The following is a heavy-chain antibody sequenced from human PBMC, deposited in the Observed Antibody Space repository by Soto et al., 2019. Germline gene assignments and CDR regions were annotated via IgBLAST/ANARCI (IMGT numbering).Heavy chain of an antibody. D-gene: IGHD1-26*01. Sequence: ESGGGLVQPGGSLRLSCAASGFTFSDHYMDWVRQAPGKGLEWIGRSRDKANSYTTEYAASVKGRFIISRDDSKNSLYLQMDSLQTEDTAMYYCGRITGGGKFNYDYWGQGALVTVSS. J-gene: IGHJ4*02. CDR3: GRITGGGKFNYDY. V-gene: IGHV3-72*01. CDR2: SRDKANSYTT. CDR1: GFTFSDHY.